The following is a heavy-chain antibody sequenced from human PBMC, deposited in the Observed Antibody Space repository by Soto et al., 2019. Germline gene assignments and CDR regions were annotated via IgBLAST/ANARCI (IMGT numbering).Heavy chain of an antibody. CDR3: AREGSGYNF. Sequence: SVKVSCKASGGSFSNLGISWVRQAPGQGLEWMGGIVPVFGRPNYAQRFRGRLTITADESTSTGYMELISLRSDDTAVYYCAREGSGYNFWGQGTQVTVPQ. D-gene: IGHD5-12*01. CDR1: GGSFSNLG. CDR2: IVPVFGRP. J-gene: IGHJ4*02. V-gene: IGHV1-69*13.